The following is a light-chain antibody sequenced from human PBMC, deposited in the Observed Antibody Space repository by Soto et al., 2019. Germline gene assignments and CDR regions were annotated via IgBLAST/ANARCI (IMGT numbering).Light chain of an antibody. Sequence: DIQMTQSPSTLSASVGDRVTITCRASQSINSWLAWYQQKPGKAPKLLIYDASSLEGGVPSRFSGSGSGTEFTLTIASLQPDDFATYYCQQYETFSGTFGPGTKVDIK. J-gene: IGKJ1*01. CDR3: QQYETFSGT. CDR1: QSINSW. CDR2: DAS. V-gene: IGKV1-5*01.